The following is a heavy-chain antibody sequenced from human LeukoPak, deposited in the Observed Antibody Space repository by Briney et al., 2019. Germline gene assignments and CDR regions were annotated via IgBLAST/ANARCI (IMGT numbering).Heavy chain of an antibody. D-gene: IGHD2-15*01. CDR3: ARDLGYCSGGSCPIDY. V-gene: IGHV1-69*06. J-gene: IGHJ4*02. CDR1: GGTFSSYA. Sequence: SVKVSCRASGGTFSSYAISWVRQAPGQGLEWMGGIIPIFGTVNYAQKFQGRVTITADKSTSTAYMELRSLRSDDTAVYYCARDLGYCSGGSCPIDYWGQGTLVTVSS. CDR2: IIPIFGTV.